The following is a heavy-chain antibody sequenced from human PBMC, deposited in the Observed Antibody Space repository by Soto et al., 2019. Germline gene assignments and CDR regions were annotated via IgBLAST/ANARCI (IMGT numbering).Heavy chain of an antibody. D-gene: IGHD6-19*01. J-gene: IGHJ4*02. CDR3: ARVPSGRYIMK. CDR1: GYTFTSDY. V-gene: IGHV1-46*01. CDR2: ISPRDGST. Sequence: ASVKVSCKASGYTFTSDYIQWVRQAPGQGLEWMGIISPRDGSTTYAQMFQGRVTMTRDTSTSTVYMDLSSLRSDDTAVYYCARVPSGRYIMKWGQGTLVTVSS.